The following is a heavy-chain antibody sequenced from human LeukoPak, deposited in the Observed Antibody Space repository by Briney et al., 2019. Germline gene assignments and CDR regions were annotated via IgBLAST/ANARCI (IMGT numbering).Heavy chain of an antibody. CDR3: AGRGSRDY. J-gene: IGHJ4*02. V-gene: IGHV4-61*02. D-gene: IGHD2-15*01. CDR1: GGTISSGSYY. CDR2: IYTSGST. Sequence: SETLSLTCTVSGGTISSGSYYWSWIRQPAGKGLEWIGRIYTSGSTNYNPSLKSRVTISVDTSKNQFSLKLSSVTAADTAVYYCAGRGSRDYWGQGTLVTVSS.